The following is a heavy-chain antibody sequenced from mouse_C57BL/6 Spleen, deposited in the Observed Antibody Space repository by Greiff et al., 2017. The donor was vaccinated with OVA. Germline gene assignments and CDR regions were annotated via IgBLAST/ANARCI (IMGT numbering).Heavy chain of an antibody. V-gene: IGHV1-82*01. D-gene: IGHD4-1*01. CDR2: MYPGDGDT. CDR3: ARKLSYFDY. J-gene: IGHJ2*01. CDR1: GYAFSSSW. Sequence: QVQLQQSGPELVKPGASVKISCKASGYAFSSSWMNWVKQRPGKGLEWIGRMYPGDGDTNYNGKFKGKATLTADKSSSTAYMQLSSLTSEDSAVYFCARKLSYFDYWGQGTTLTVSS.